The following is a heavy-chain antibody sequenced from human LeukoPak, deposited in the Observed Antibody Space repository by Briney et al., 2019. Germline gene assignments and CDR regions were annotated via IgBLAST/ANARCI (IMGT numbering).Heavy chain of an antibody. Sequence: PGGSLRLSCTASGFTFSSYWMHWVRQAPGKGLVWVSRINSDGSTTTYADSVKGRFTISRDNAKNTLYLQMNSLRVEDTAVYYCVRPHTGFDSWGQGTLVTVSS. CDR1: GFTFSSYW. J-gene: IGHJ4*02. V-gene: IGHV3-74*01. CDR2: INSDGSTT. CDR3: VRPHTGFDS.